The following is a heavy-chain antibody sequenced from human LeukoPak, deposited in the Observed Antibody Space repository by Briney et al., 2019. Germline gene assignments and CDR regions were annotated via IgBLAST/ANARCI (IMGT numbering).Heavy chain of an antibody. CDR2: INHSGST. Sequence: SETLSLTCAVYGGSFSGYYWSWIRQPPGKGLEWIGEINHSGSTNYNPSLKSRVTISVDTSKNQLSLKLSSVTAADTAVYYCARAAGSIAAAADVWGQGTTVTVSS. V-gene: IGHV4-34*01. CDR3: ARAAGSIAAAADV. D-gene: IGHD6-13*01. CDR1: GGSFSGYY. J-gene: IGHJ6*02.